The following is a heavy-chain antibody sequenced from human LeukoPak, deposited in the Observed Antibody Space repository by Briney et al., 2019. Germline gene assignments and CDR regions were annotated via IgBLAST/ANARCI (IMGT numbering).Heavy chain of an antibody. CDR3: ARVGLGRTYLSGC. CDR2: ISSSSIYI. CDR1: GFTFSNYD. D-gene: IGHD6-19*01. Sequence: GGSLRLSCVASGFTFSNYDMNWVRQAPGKGLEWVSSISSSSIYIYYTDSVKGRFTISRDNAKKSLYLQMNSLRVEDTAHYYCARVGLGRTYLSGCWGQGTLVTVSS. V-gene: IGHV3-21*01. J-gene: IGHJ4*02.